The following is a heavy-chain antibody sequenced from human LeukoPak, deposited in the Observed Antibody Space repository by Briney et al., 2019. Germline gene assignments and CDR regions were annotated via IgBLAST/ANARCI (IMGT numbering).Heavy chain of an antibody. J-gene: IGHJ3*01. D-gene: IGHD6-6*01. V-gene: IGHV3-7*01. CDR2: IKDDGSEK. Sequence: GGSLRLSCAASGFTFSNYWMSWVRQAPGKGLQWVANIKDDGSEKYYVDSVKGRFTISRDNAKNSHLLQMNSLRVEDTAVYYCARGLATRGFVFDLWGQGTMVTVSS. CDR3: ARGLATRGFVFDL. CDR1: GFTFSNYW.